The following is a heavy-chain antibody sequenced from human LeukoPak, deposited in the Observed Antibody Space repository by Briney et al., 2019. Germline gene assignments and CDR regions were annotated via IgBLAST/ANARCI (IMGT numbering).Heavy chain of an antibody. D-gene: IGHD1-1*01. CDR1: GFTFSDHY. V-gene: IGHV3-30*18. CDR3: AKGVSRGVDPTGLEY. Sequence: GGSLRLSCAASGFTFSDHYMDWVRQAPGKGPEWVAVISYDGSDRYYANFVKGRFTISRDNSKNTLFLQTNSMRPEDTAVYYCAKGVSRGVDPTGLEYWGQGTLVTVSS. J-gene: IGHJ4*02. CDR2: ISYDGSDR.